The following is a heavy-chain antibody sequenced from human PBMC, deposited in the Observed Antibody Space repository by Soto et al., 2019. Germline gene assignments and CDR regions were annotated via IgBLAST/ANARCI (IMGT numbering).Heavy chain of an antibody. CDR3: ARDNLAFDI. J-gene: IGHJ3*02. CDR2: ISYSGSTI. V-gene: IGHV3-11*01. Sequence: GGSRRLSCAASGFTFSYYYMSWIRQAPGKGLEWVSYISYSGSTIYYADSVEGRFTISRDNAKNSLYLQMNSLRAEDTAVYYCARDNLAFDIWGQGTMVTVSS. CDR1: GFTFSYYY.